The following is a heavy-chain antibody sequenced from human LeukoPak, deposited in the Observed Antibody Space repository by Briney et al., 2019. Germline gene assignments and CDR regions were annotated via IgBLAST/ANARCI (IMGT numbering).Heavy chain of an antibody. V-gene: IGHV1-69*13. CDR2: IIPIFGTA. Sequence: GASVKVSCKASGGTFSSYAISWVRQAPGQGLEWMGGIIPIFGTANYAQKFQGRVTITADESTSTAYMELSSLRSEDTAVYYCARGYCSGGTCYLVENWLDPWGQGTLVTVSS. CDR1: GGTFSSYA. J-gene: IGHJ5*02. CDR3: ARGYCSGGTCYLVENWLDP. D-gene: IGHD2-15*01.